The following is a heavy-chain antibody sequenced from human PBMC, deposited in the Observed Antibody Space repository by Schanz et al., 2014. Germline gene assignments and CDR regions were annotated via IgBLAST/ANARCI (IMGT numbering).Heavy chain of an antibody. D-gene: IGHD3-10*01. CDR2: IYASGAT. Sequence: EVQLAESGGGLVKPGGSLGLSCVVSGFTVSSDHMSWVRQAPGKGLEWVSTIYASGATYYADSVKRRFTISRDISKNTLHLQVTSLRAEDTAIYYCARDGNYYGSRNYYKTPYYFDYWGQGTLVTVSS. CDR3: ARDGNYYGSRNYYKTPYYFDY. CDR1: GFTVSSDH. V-gene: IGHV3-66*01. J-gene: IGHJ4*02.